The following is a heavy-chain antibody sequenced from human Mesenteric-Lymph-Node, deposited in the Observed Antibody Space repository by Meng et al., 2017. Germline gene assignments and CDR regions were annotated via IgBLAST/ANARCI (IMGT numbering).Heavy chain of an antibody. J-gene: IGHJ4*02. CDR1: GFTFTNSW. D-gene: IGHD3-22*01. V-gene: IGHV3-74*01. Sequence: GGSLRLSCAASGFTFTNSWMHWVRQAPGKGLAWVSRINSDGSTINYADSVKGRFTISRDNANNTLYLQMNRLRAEDTAVYFCASVSFYYDTSGFYFDSWGQGALVTVSS. CDR2: INSDGSTI. CDR3: ASVSFYYDTSGFYFDS.